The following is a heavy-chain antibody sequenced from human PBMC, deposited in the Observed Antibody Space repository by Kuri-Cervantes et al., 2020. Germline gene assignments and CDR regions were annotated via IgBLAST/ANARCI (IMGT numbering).Heavy chain of an antibody. V-gene: IGHV3-11*04. J-gene: IGHJ4*02. Sequence: GESLKISCAASGFTFSDYYMSWIRQAPGKGLEWVSYISSSGSTIYYADSVKGRFTISRDNSKNTLYLQMNSLRAEDTAVYYCAKGGGAFRYYYDSSGRIDYWGQGTLVTVSS. CDR1: GFTFSDYY. CDR3: AKGGGAFRYYYDSSGRIDY. D-gene: IGHD3-22*01. CDR2: ISSSGSTI.